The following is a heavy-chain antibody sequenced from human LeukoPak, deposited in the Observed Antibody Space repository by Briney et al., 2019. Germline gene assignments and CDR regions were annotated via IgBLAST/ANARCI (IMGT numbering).Heavy chain of an antibody. D-gene: IGHD2-8*01. CDR2: IYTGGRT. V-gene: IGHV4-4*07. J-gene: IGHJ4*02. Sequence: SETLSLTCTVSGGSISSYDWSWIRQPAGKGLEWIGRIYTGGRTNYNPSLKSRVTISADKSKKQFSLKLSSVTAADTAVYYCARDLMEAFDYWGQGTLVTVSS. CDR3: ARDLMEAFDY. CDR1: GGSISSYD.